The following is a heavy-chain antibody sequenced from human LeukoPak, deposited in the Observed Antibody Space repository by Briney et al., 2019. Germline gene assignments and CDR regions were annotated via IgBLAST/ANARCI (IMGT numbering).Heavy chain of an antibody. CDR3: ARALKLPPWYFDL. V-gene: IGHV1-2*02. CDR1: GYTFTGYY. CDR2: INPNSGGT. J-gene: IGHJ2*01. Sequence: ASVKVSCKASGYTFTGYYMHWVRQAPGQGLEWMGWINPNSGGTNYAQKFQGRVTMTRDTSISTAYMELSRLRSDDTAVYYCARALKLPPWYFDLWGRGTLVTVSS. D-gene: IGHD2-15*01.